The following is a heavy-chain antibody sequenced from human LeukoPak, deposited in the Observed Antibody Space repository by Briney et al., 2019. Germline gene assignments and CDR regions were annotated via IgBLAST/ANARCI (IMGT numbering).Heavy chain of an antibody. CDR3: ATRYFDL. CDR2: VKQDGSER. Sequence: PGGSLRLSCAASGFTFSNYWMNWVRQAPGKGLEWVANVKQDGSERYYVASVKGRFTISRDNAKNSLFLQMNSLRAEDTAVNYCATRYFDLWGRGTLVTVSS. CDR1: GFTFSNYW. V-gene: IGHV3-7*01. J-gene: IGHJ2*01.